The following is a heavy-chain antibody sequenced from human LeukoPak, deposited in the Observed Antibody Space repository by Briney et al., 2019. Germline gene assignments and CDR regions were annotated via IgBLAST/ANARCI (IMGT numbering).Heavy chain of an antibody. CDR2: IKQDGSEK. CDR3: ARVRFLDY. Sequence: GGSLRLSCAASGFTFSSSWMSWVRQAPGKGLEWVANIKQDGSEKYYVDSEKGRFTISRDNAKNSLYLQVNSLRAEDTAVYYCARVRFLDYWGQGTLVTVSS. V-gene: IGHV3-7*01. D-gene: IGHD3-3*01. CDR1: GFTFSSSW. J-gene: IGHJ4*02.